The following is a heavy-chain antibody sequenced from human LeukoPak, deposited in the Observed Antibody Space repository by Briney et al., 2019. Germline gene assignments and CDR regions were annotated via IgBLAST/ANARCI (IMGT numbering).Heavy chain of an antibody. D-gene: IGHD2-2*01. Sequence: SETLSLTCAVSGGSISSSNWWSWVRQPPGKGLEWIGEIYHSGSTNYNPSLKSRVTISVDKSKNQFSLKLSSVAAADTAVYYCARGLVVVPAARKSNWFDPWGPGTLVTVSS. J-gene: IGHJ5*02. CDR1: GGSISSSNW. CDR3: ARGLVVVPAARKSNWFDP. V-gene: IGHV4-4*02. CDR2: IYHSGST.